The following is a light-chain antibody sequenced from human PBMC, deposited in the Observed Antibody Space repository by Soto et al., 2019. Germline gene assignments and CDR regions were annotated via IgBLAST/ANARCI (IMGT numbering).Light chain of an antibody. J-gene: IGKJ1*01. CDR3: QQYNNWPLT. CDR2: GAS. Sequence: EILLTQSPGTLSLSRGEISTLSCGASQSVSSNLAWYQQKPGQAPRLLIYGASTRATGIPARFSGSGSGTEFTLTISSLQSEDFAVYYCQQYNNWPLTFGQGTKVDIK. CDR1: QSVSSN. V-gene: IGKV3-15*01.